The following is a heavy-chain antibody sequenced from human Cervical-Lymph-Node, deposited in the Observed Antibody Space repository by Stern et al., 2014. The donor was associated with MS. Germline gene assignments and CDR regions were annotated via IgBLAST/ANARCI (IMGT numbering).Heavy chain of an antibody. J-gene: IGHJ4*02. D-gene: IGHD3-22*01. Sequence: QVQLVESGAEVKKPGASVKVSCKASGYTFTSYGISWVRQAPGQGLEWMGWISAYNGNTNYAQKLQGRVTMTTDTSTSTAYMELRSLRSDDTAVYYCARDLTSNYDSSGLHPPGYYWGQGTLVTVSS. CDR1: GYTFTSYG. V-gene: IGHV1-18*01. CDR2: ISAYNGNT. CDR3: ARDLTSNYDSSGLHPPGYY.